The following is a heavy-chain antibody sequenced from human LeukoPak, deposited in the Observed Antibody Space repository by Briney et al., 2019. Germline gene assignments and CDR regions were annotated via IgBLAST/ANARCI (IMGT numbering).Heavy chain of an antibody. Sequence: SETLSLTCTVSGGSISSGDYYWSWIRQPPGKGLEWIGYIYYSGSTYYNPSLKSQVTISVDTSKNQFSLKLSSVTAADTAVYYCAGIPQPYCSGGSCYYYYYMDVWGKGTTVTVSS. CDR2: IYYSGST. D-gene: IGHD2-15*01. J-gene: IGHJ6*03. V-gene: IGHV4-30-4*08. CDR3: AGIPQPYCSGGSCYYYYYMDV. CDR1: GGSISSGDYY.